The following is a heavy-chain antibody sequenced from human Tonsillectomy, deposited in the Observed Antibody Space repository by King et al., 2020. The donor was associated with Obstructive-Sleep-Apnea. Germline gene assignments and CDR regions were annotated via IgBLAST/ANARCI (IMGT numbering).Heavy chain of an antibody. J-gene: IGHJ1*01. CDR2: IYYSGST. CDR1: GGSISSSSYY. Sequence: QLQESGPGLVKPSETLSLTCTVSGGSISSSSYYWGWIRQPPGKGLEWIGSIYYSGSTYYNPSLKSRVTISVDTSKNQFSLKLSSVTAADTAVYYCARGYCSGVSCYGSAEYFQHWGQGTLVTVSS. V-gene: IGHV4-39*07. D-gene: IGHD2-15*01. CDR3: ARGYCSGVSCYGSAEYFQH.